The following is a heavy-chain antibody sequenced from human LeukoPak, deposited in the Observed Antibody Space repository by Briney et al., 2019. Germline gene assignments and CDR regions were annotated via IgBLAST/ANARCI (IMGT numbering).Heavy chain of an antibody. CDR3: ARDASSTNSGAFDI. J-gene: IGHJ3*02. D-gene: IGHD2-2*01. Sequence: KFQGRVTITRDTSASTAYMELSSLRSEDTAVYYCARDASSTNSGAFDIWGQGTMVTVSS. V-gene: IGHV1-3*01.